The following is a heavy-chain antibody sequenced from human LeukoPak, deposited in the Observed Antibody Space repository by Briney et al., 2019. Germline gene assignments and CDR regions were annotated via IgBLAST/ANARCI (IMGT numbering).Heavy chain of an antibody. CDR1: GFTFSSYA. V-gene: IGHV3-23*01. CDR3: AKGNGYSYGRYYFNY. Sequence: GGSLRLSCAASGFTFSSYAMSWVRQAPGKGLEWVSAISGSGGSTYYADSVKGRFTISRDNSKNTLYLQVNSLRAEDTAVYYCAKGNGYSYGRYYFNYWGQGTLVTVSS. CDR2: ISGSGGST. D-gene: IGHD5-18*01. J-gene: IGHJ4*02.